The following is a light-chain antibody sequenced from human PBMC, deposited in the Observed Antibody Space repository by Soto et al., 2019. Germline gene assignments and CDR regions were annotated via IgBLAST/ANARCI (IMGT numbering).Light chain of an antibody. V-gene: IGLV2-8*01. CDR3: SSYAGSSNV. J-gene: IGLJ1*01. CDR1: SSDVGAYNS. CDR2: EVN. Sequence: QSVLAQPASVSGSPGQSVTISCTGTSSDVGAYNSVPWYQQHPGKAPKLMIYEVNKRPSGAPDRFSGCKSGNTASLTVSGLQAEDEADYYCSSYAGSSNVFGTGTKVTVL.